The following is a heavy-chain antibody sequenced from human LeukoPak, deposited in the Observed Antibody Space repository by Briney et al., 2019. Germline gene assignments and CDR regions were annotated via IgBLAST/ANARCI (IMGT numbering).Heavy chain of an antibody. Sequence: PGGSLRLSCAASGFTFSNAWMNWVRQAPGKGLEWVGRIKSKTDGGTTDYAAPVKGRFTISRDDSKNTLYLQMTSLKTEDTAVYYCTTGPGITGTLDVWGQGTTVTVSS. D-gene: IGHD1-7*01. CDR3: TTGPGITGTLDV. CDR2: IKSKTDGGTT. J-gene: IGHJ6*02. CDR1: GFTFSNAW. V-gene: IGHV3-15*07.